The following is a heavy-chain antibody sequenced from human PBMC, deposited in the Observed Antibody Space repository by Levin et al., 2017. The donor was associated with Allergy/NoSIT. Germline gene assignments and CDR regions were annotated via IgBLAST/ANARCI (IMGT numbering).Heavy chain of an antibody. CDR2: IDHSGSS. D-gene: IGHD2-2*01. CDR3: ARGHYCTTTSCFRGLQY. Sequence: SQTLSLTCAVYGESFRGYYWSWIRQLPGKGLEWIGEIDHSGSSSYNPSLKSRATISVDTSKNQFSLKLTSVTAADTAVYYCARGHYCTTTSCFRGLQYWGHGNLVTVSS. J-gene: IGHJ1*01. V-gene: IGHV4-34*01. CDR1: GESFRGYY.